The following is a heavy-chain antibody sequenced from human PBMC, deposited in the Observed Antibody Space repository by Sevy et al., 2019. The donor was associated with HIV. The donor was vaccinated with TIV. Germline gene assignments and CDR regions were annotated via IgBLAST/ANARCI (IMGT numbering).Heavy chain of an antibody. Sequence: ASVKVSCKASGYTFTGYYMHWMRQAPGQGLEWMGWINPDSGDPTYAPKFQGRVTLTRDTSISTAYMDLSRLKSDDTAVYYCVRDDRDGYFEYWGQRTLVTVSS. J-gene: IGHJ4*02. CDR3: VRDDRDGYFEY. CDR2: INPDSGDP. V-gene: IGHV1-2*02. CDR1: GYTFTGYY.